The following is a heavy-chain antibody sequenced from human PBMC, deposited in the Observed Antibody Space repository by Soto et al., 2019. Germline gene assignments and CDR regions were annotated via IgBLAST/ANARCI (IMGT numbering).Heavy chain of an antibody. D-gene: IGHD3-10*01. CDR2: IFHDGTA. V-gene: IGHV4-4*02. CDR1: GVSISSGNW. J-gene: IGHJ4*02. CDR3: ARLVYDTRLNYMYFDF. Sequence: SETLSLTCAVSGVSISSGNWWTWVRQSPQRGLEYIGEIFHDGTANYYPSFERRVAISVDTSKNQFSLKLTPVTAADTAIYFCARLVYDTRLNYMYFDFWGQGTLVTVSS.